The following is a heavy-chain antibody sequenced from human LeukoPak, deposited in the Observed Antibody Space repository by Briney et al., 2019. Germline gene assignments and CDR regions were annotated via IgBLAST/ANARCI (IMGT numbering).Heavy chain of an antibody. CDR1: GFTFSSYG. V-gene: IGHV3-30*18. CDR2: ISYDGGNK. Sequence: GGSLRLSCAASGFTFSSYGMHWVRQAPGKGLEWVAVISYDGGNKYYADSVKGRFTISRDNSKNTLYLQMNSLRAEDTAVYYCAKRGYCSGGSCRIIDYWGQGTLVTVSS. D-gene: IGHD2-15*01. CDR3: AKRGYCSGGSCRIIDY. J-gene: IGHJ4*02.